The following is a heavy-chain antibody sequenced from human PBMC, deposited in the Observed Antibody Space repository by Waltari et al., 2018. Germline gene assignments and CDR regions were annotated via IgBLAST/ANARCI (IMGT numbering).Heavy chain of an antibody. Sequence: EVQLVESGGGLIQPGGSLRLSCAASGFTVSSNYMSWVRQAPGKGLEWVSVIYSGGSTYYADSGKGRFTISRDNSKNTVYLQMNSLGAEDTAVYYCARGYGHYTSTFDYWGQGTLVTVSS. CDR2: IYSGGST. D-gene: IGHD4-17*01. V-gene: IGHV3-53*01. CDR3: ARGYGHYTSTFDY. CDR1: GFTVSSNY. J-gene: IGHJ4*02.